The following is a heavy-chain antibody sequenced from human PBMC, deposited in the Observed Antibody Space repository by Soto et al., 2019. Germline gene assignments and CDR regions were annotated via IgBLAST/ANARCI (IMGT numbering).Heavy chain of an antibody. Sequence: LSLTCTVSGGSISSGGYYWSWIRQHPGKGLEWIGYIYYSGSTYYNPSLKSRVTISVDTSKNQFSLKLSSVTAADTAVYYCARDSPPFYYDSSGPLPGYGAFDIWGQGTMVTVSS. CDR3: ARDSPPFYYDSSGPLPGYGAFDI. CDR2: IYYSGST. J-gene: IGHJ3*02. CDR1: GGSISSGGYY. D-gene: IGHD3-22*01. V-gene: IGHV4-31*03.